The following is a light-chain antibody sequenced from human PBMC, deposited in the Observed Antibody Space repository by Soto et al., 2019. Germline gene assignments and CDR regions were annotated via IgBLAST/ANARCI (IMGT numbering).Light chain of an antibody. Sequence: DIVMTQSPEFLAVSLGERATINCRSSQSVFFSSNNKKYLAWYQQKPGQPPKPLIYWASTRQSGVPDRFSGSGSGTDFTLTISSLQAEDVAVYYCHQYYSTPPTFGQGTKVDIK. V-gene: IGKV4-1*01. J-gene: IGKJ1*01. CDR2: WAS. CDR3: HQYYSTPPT. CDR1: QSVFFSSNNKKY.